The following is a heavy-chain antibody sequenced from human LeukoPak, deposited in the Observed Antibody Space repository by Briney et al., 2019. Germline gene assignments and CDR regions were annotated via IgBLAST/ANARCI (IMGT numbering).Heavy chain of an antibody. D-gene: IGHD3-16*02. V-gene: IGHV3-23*01. J-gene: IGHJ4*02. Sequence: GGSLRLSCAASGFTFSNYGMSWVRQAPGKGLEWVSAISGSGGSTYYADSVKGRFTISRDNSKNTLYLQMNSLRAEDTAVYYCAKGAQYDYVWGSYRWPYYFDYWGQGTLVTVSS. CDR3: AKGAQYDYVWGSYRWPYYFDY. CDR1: GFTFSNYG. CDR2: ISGSGGST.